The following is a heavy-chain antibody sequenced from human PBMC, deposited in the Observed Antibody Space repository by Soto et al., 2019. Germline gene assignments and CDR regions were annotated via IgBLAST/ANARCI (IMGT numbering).Heavy chain of an antibody. J-gene: IGHJ4*02. Sequence: EVQLLESGGDLVQPGGSRRLSCAASGFTFSTFAMTWGRQAPGKGLEWVSGISNSGGNTYYADSVKGRFTISRDNSKSTLYLQMNSLRAEDTAVYYCAKDPYYDSGSHPPDYWGQGTLVTVSS. CDR3: AKDPYYDSGSHPPDY. D-gene: IGHD3-10*01. V-gene: IGHV3-23*01. CDR1: GFTFSTFA. CDR2: ISNSGGNT.